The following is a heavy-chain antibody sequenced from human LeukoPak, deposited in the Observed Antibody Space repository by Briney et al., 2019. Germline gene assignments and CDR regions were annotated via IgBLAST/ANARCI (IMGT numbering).Heavy chain of an antibody. CDR3: ARDRRVSYDY. J-gene: IGHJ4*02. D-gene: IGHD1-26*01. V-gene: IGHV3-72*01. CDR2: CRDKADRSIT. Sequence: PGGSLRLSCVASGLVLSDHSMDWVRQAPGKGLEWVGRCRDKADRSITTYAASLKGRFTISRDDSQNSLYLQMSSLKIEDTAVYYCARDRRVSYDYWGQGTLVTVSS. CDR1: GLVLSDHS.